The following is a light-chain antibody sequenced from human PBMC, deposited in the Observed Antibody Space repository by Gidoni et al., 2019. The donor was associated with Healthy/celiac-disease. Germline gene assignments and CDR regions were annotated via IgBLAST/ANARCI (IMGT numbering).Light chain of an antibody. J-gene: IGLJ1*01. V-gene: IGLV3-21*02. Sequence: SYVLTKPTSVSAARGPTARIPDGGNNIGSKSVHWYQEKPGQAPVLVVYDDSDRPSVIPARFSGCNSGNTATLTISRVEAGDEADYDCQVWDSSSDHYVFGSGTKVSVL. CDR2: DDS. CDR3: QVWDSSSDHYV. CDR1: NIGSKS.